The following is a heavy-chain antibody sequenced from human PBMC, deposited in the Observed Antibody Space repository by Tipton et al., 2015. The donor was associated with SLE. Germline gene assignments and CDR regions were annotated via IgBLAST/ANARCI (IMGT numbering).Heavy chain of an antibody. Sequence: SLRLSCAASGFTFSDFWMSWVRQAPGKGLEWVSVIYSGGSTYYADSVKGRFTISRDNSKNTVDLQMSSLGREDTAVYYCAGGLAVNGPFNYWGQGTLVTVSS. D-gene: IGHD6-19*01. V-gene: IGHV3-53*05. CDR3: AGGLAVNGPFNY. CDR1: GFTFSDFW. J-gene: IGHJ4*02. CDR2: IYSGGST.